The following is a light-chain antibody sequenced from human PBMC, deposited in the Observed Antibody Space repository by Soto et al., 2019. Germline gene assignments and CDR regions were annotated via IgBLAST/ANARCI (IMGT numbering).Light chain of an antibody. V-gene: IGKV3-20*01. CDR3: QRIT. CDR1: HSVGSTS. Sequence: EMWLAQAPGGVSLPPGERNTLSCRASHSVGSTSLAWYQQKPGQAPRLLIYGVSLRATGIPDRFSGSGSGTDFTLTISRLEPEDSAVYYCQRITFGQGTRLELK. J-gene: IGKJ5*01. CDR2: GVS.